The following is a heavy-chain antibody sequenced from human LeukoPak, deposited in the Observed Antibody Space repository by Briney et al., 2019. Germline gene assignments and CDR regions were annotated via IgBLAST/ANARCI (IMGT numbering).Heavy chain of an antibody. Sequence: SETLSLTCTVSGGSISSSSYYWGWIRQPPGKGLEWIGSIYYSGSTYYNPSLKSRVTISVGTSKNQFSLKLSSVTAADTAVYYCASLVAGFDAFDIWGQGTMVTVSS. J-gene: IGHJ3*02. V-gene: IGHV4-39*01. CDR1: GGSISSSSYY. CDR2: IYYSGST. CDR3: ASLVAGFDAFDI. D-gene: IGHD6-19*01.